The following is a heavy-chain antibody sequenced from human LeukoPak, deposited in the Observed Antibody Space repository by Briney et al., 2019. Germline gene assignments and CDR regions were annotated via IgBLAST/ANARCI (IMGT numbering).Heavy chain of an antibody. Sequence: GGSLRLSCVASGFTFSSYWMHWVRQAPGKGLVWVSRINSDGSSTSYADSVKGRFTISRDNAKNTPYLQMNSLRAEDTAVYYCARSGDYNDGYYYGMDVWGQGTTVTVSS. J-gene: IGHJ6*02. CDR1: GFTFSSYW. CDR3: ARSGDYNDGYYYGMDV. D-gene: IGHD4-17*01. CDR2: INSDGSST. V-gene: IGHV3-74*01.